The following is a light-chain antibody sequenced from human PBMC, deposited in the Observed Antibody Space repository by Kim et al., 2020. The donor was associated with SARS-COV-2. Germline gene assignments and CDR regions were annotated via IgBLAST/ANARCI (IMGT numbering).Light chain of an antibody. V-gene: IGLV3-1*01. CDR1: KLGEKY. J-gene: IGLJ2*01. CDR3: QAWDSSTVV. CDR2: QDM. Sequence: SYELTQPPSVAVSPGQTATITCSGDKLGEKYVSWYQQKPGQSPVMVIYQDMKRPSGIPERFSGSNSGNTATLTISGTQAMDEADFYCQAWDSSTVVFG.